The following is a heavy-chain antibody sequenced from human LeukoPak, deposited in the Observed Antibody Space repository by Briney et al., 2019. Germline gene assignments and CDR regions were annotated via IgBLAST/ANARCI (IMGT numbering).Heavy chain of an antibody. D-gene: IGHD3-9*01. J-gene: IGHJ3*02. CDR3: ARDPYYDILTGYSADPDAFDI. CDR2: ISAYNGNT. V-gene: IGHV1-18*01. Sequence: GASVKVSCKASGYTFTSYGISWVRQAPGQGLEWMGWISAYNGNTNYAQKLQGRVTVTTDTSTSTAYMELRSLRSDDTAVYYCARDPYYDILTGYSADPDAFDIWGQGTMVTVSS. CDR1: GYTFTSYG.